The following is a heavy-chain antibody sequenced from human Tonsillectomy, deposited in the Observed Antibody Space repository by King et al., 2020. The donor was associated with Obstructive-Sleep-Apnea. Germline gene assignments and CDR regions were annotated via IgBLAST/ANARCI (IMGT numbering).Heavy chain of an antibody. CDR3: ARGRDLYYDSSGIDY. CDR2: IYYSGST. V-gene: IGHV4-59*01. Sequence: QLQESGPRLVKPSETLSLICTFSGGSISSYYWSWIRQPPGKGLEWIVYIYYSGSTNYNPSPKSRVTISVDTSKNQFSLKLSSVTAADTAVYYCARGRDLYYDSSGIDYWGQGTLVTVSS. J-gene: IGHJ4*02. CDR1: GGSISSYY. D-gene: IGHD3-22*01.